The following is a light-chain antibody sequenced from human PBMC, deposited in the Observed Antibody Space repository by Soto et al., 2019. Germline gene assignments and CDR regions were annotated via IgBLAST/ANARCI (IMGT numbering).Light chain of an antibody. V-gene: IGKV1-5*01. CDR2: DAS. CDR1: QSISSW. Sequence: DIQMTQSPSTLSASVGDRVTITCRASQSISSWLAWYQQKPGKAPKLLIYDASSLESGVPSRFSGSGSGTDFTLTISGLGPEDFAVYYCQHYTDSLWTFGQGTKVDIK. J-gene: IGKJ1*01. CDR3: QHYTDSLWT.